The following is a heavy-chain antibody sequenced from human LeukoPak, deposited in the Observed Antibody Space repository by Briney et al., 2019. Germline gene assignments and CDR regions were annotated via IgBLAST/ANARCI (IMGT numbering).Heavy chain of an antibody. J-gene: IGHJ4*02. Sequence: GGSLRLSCAASGFTFGSYDMHWVRQATGKGLKWVSAIGTAGDTYYPGSVKGRFTISRENAKDSLYLQMNSLRAEDTAVYYCARVDYGDYFFDYWGQGTLVTVSS. V-gene: IGHV3-13*01. CDR1: GFTFGSYD. CDR3: ARVDYGDYFFDY. D-gene: IGHD4-17*01. CDR2: IGTAGDT.